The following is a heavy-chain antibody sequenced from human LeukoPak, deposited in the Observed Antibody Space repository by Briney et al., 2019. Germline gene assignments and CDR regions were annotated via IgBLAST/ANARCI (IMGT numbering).Heavy chain of an antibody. V-gene: IGHV3-21*04. CDR1: GFTFSSYS. D-gene: IGHD6-6*01. CDR3: AKQASLYSSSPGDY. J-gene: IGHJ4*02. CDR2: ISSSSSYI. Sequence: GGSLRLSCAASGFTFSSYSMNWVRQAPGKGLEWVSSISSSSSYIYYADSVKGRFTISRDNAKNSLYLQMNSLRAEDTAVYYCAKQASLYSSSPGDYWGQGTLVTVSS.